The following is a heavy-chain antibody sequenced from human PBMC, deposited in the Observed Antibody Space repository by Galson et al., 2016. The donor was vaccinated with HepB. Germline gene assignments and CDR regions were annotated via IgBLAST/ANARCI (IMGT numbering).Heavy chain of an antibody. V-gene: IGHV1-46*01. CDR3: ARPFYGEYYYFDY. D-gene: IGHD4-17*01. Sequence: SCKASRYTFTNYWMHWVRQAPGQGLEWVGVINPSGGGTSYAQKFQGRVSMTSDTSTSTVYMQLISLRSEDTAVYCCARPFYGEYYYFDYWGQGTLVIVSS. J-gene: IGHJ4*02. CDR1: RYTFTNYW. CDR2: INPSGGGT.